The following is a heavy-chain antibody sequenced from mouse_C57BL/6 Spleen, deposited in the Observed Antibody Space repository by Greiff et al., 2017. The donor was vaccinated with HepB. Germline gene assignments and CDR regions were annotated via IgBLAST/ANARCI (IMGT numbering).Heavy chain of an antibody. CDR2: IYPGSGNT. D-gene: IGHD2-5*01. Sequence: QVQLQQSGPELVKPGASVKISCKASGYSFTSYYIHWVKQRPGQGLEWIGWIYPGSGNTKYNEKFKGKATLTADTSSSPAYMQLSSLTSEASAVYYCADSNYGFFDYWGQGTTLTVSS. J-gene: IGHJ2*01. CDR3: ADSNYGFFDY. V-gene: IGHV1-66*01. CDR1: GYSFTSYY.